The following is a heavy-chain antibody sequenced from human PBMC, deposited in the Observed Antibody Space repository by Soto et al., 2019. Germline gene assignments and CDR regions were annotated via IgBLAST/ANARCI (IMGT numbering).Heavy chain of an antibody. J-gene: IGHJ4*02. V-gene: IGHV4-39*01. CDR3: ARHAAAGRFDY. CDR2: IYYSGST. CDR1: GGSISSSSYY. Sequence: ETLSLTCTVSGGSISSSSYYWGWIRQPPGKGLEWIGSIYYSGSTYYNPSLKSRVTISVDTSKNQFSLKLSSVTAADTAVYYCARHAAAGRFDYWGQGTLVTVSS. D-gene: IGHD6-13*01.